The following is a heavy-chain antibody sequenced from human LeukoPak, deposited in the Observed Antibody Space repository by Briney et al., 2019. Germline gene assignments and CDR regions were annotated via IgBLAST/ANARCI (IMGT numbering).Heavy chain of an antibody. CDR3: ARGDDSSGYPYFDY. CDR2: INPNSGGT. V-gene: IGHV1-2*02. J-gene: IGHJ4*02. Sequence: ASVKVSCRASGYTFTGYYMHWVRQAPGHGLEWMGWINPNSGGTNYAQKFQGRVTMTRDTSISTGYMELSRLRSDDTAVYYCARGDDSSGYPYFDYWGQGTLVTVSS. D-gene: IGHD3-22*01. CDR1: GYTFTGYY.